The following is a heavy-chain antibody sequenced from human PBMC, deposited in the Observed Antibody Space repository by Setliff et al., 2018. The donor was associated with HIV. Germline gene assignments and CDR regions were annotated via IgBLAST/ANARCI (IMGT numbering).Heavy chain of an antibody. V-gene: IGHV4-39*07. CDR1: GASLSRSTYY. CDR3: ARRLYDIVVVVAATRGCWFDP. J-gene: IGHJ5*02. D-gene: IGHD2-15*01. CDR2: MYSSGTT. Sequence: PSETLSLTCTVSGASLSRSTYYWGWIRQPPGKGLEWIGTMYSSGTTYYNPSLKSRVTISVDTAKNQFSLKLSSVTAADTAVYYCARRLYDIVVVVAATRGCWFDPWGQGTLVTVSS.